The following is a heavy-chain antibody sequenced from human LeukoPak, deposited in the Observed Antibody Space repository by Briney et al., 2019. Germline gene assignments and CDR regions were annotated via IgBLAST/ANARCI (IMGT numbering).Heavy chain of an antibody. D-gene: IGHD2-2*01. V-gene: IGHV3-23*01. CDR2: ISGSGGST. CDR1: GFTFSSYA. J-gene: IGHJ5*02. Sequence: PGGSLRLSCAASGFTFSSYAMSWVRQAPGKGLEWVSAISGSGGSTYYADSVKGRFTISRDNSKNTLYLQMNSLRAEDTAVYYCARTGCSSTSCYLRRGYSGYDSTWGQGTLVTVSS. CDR3: ARTGCSSTSCYLRRGYSGYDST.